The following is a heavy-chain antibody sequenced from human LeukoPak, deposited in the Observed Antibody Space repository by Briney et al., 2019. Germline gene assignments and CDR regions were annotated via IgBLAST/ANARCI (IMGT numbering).Heavy chain of an antibody. CDR3: ARGGFFLDY. CDR1: GGSIRSYY. Sequence: SETLSLACTVSGGSIRSYYWSWIRQPPGKGLEWIGYIYYSGSTNYNPSLKSRVTISVDTSKNQLSLKLSSVTAADTAVYYCARGGFFLDYWGQGTLVTVSS. D-gene: IGHD3-10*01. CDR2: IYYSGST. J-gene: IGHJ4*02. V-gene: IGHV4-59*01.